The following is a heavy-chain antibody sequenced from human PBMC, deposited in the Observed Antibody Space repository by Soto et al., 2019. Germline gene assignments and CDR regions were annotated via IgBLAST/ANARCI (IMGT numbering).Heavy chain of an antibody. CDR3: ASPMVRGVNEAYYYYGMDV. CDR1: GGSISSSSYY. J-gene: IGHJ6*02. Sequence: PSETLSLTCTVSGGSISSSSYYWGWIRQPPGKGLEWIGSIYYSGSTYYNPSLQSRVTISVDTSKNQFSLKLSSVTAADTAVYYCASPMVRGVNEAYYYYGMDVWGQGTTVTVSS. V-gene: IGHV4-39*01. D-gene: IGHD3-10*01. CDR2: IYYSGST.